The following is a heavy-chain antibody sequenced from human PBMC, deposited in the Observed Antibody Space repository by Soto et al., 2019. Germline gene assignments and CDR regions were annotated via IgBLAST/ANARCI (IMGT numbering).Heavy chain of an antibody. J-gene: IGHJ6*02. CDR2: ISYDGSNK. CDR1: GFTFSSYA. V-gene: IGHV3-30-3*01. D-gene: IGHD3-16*01. Sequence: QVQLVESGGGVVQPGRSLRLSCAASGFTFSSYAMHWVRQAPGKGLEWVAVISYDGSNKYYADSMKGRFTISRDNSKNTLYLQMNSLRAEDTAVYYCAREVGVSNYYGMDVWGQGTTVTVSS. CDR3: AREVGVSNYYGMDV.